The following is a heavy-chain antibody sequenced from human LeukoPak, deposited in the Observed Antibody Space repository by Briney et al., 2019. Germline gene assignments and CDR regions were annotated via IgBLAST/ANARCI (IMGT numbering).Heavy chain of an antibody. CDR3: AKDGRRGDCTSASCTNWFGP. J-gene: IGHJ5*02. Sequence: PGGSLRLSCAASGFTFSTYALTWVRQAPGKGLEWVSTIGGSGGVTYYADSVKGRFTISRDNSKNTLYLQMNRLRAEDTAVYYCAKDGRRGDCTSASCTNWFGPWGQGTLVTVSS. CDR1: GFTFSTYA. D-gene: IGHD2-2*01. V-gene: IGHV3-23*01. CDR2: IGGSGGVT.